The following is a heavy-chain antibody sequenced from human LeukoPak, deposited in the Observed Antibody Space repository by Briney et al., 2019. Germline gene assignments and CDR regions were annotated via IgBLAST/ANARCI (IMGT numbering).Heavy chain of an antibody. CDR3: VSFYETY. D-gene: IGHD2/OR15-2a*01. CDR1: GLTVSSNY. Sequence: GGSLRLSCAASGLTVSSNYMSWVRQAPGKGLEWVSVIYSGGSTYYADSAKGRFTISKDNAKNTVYLQMSNLRVEDTAVYYCVSFYETYWGRGTLVTVSS. V-gene: IGHV3-53*01. J-gene: IGHJ4*02. CDR2: IYSGGST.